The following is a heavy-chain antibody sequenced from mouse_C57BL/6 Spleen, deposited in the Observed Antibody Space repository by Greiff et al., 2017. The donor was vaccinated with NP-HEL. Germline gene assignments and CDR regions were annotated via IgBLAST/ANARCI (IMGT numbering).Heavy chain of an antibody. Sequence: EVKVVESGGGLVKPGGSLKLSCAASGFTFSSYAMSWVRQTPEKRLEWVATISDGGSYTYYPDNVKGRFTISRDNAKNNLYLQMSHLKSEDTAMYYCARDRLGRNAMDYWGQGTSVTVSS. V-gene: IGHV5-4*01. CDR2: ISDGGSYT. D-gene: IGHD4-1*01. CDR3: ARDRLGRNAMDY. CDR1: GFTFSSYA. J-gene: IGHJ4*01.